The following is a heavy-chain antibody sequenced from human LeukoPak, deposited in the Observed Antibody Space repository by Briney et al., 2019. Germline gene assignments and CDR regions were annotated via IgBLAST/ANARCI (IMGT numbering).Heavy chain of an antibody. CDR3: AKATRTSNHPDY. CDR2: ISGIGGST. D-gene: IGHD2-2*01. CDR1: GFTFSSYS. V-gene: IGHV3-23*01. J-gene: IGHJ4*02. Sequence: TGGSLRLSCAASGFTFSSYSMNWVRQAPGKGLEWVSGISGIGGSTYYADSVKGRFTMSRDNSKNTLYLQMNSLSAEDTGVYYCAKATRTSNHPDYWGQGTLVTVSS.